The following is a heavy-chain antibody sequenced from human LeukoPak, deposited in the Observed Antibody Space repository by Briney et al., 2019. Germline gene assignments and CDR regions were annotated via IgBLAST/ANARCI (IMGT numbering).Heavy chain of an antibody. CDR1: GVTLSNYW. J-gene: IGHJ4*02. Sequence: GGSLRLSCVGSGVTLSNYWMYWVRQGPGKGLVWVSRISGDGRTTDYADSGKGRFTTSRDNAKNTLYLQMNSLRAEDTAAYYCVTYNWEYETDYWGQGTLVTVSS. D-gene: IGHD1-20*01. CDR2: ISGDGRTT. CDR3: VTYNWEYETDY. V-gene: IGHV3-74*01.